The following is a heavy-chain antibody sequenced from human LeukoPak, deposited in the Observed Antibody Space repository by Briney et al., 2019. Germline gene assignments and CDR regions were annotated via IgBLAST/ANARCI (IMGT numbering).Heavy chain of an antibody. J-gene: IGHJ4*02. D-gene: IGHD3-16*01. V-gene: IGHV4-61*02. Sequence: TSQTLSLTCTVSGGSISSDNYYWSWIRQPAGKGLEWVGRMYTSGGTNYNPSLKSRVTISADTSKNQFSLKLSSVTAADTAVYYCARDGGYFDYWGQGTLVTVSS. CDR1: GGSISSDNYY. CDR3: ARDGGYFDY. CDR2: MYTSGGT.